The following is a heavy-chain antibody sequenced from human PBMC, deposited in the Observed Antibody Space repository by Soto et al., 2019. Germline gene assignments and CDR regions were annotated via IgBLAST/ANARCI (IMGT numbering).Heavy chain of an antibody. CDR2: IDPSDSYT. J-gene: IGHJ6*01. Sequence: PGESLKISCKGSGYSFTSYWISWVRQMPGKGLEWMGRIDPSDSYTNYSPSFQGHVTISADKSISTAYLQWSSLKASDTAMYYCERHGDTAMVYYYYGMDVWGQGNTVTVSS. CDR1: GYSFTSYW. V-gene: IGHV5-10-1*01. D-gene: IGHD5-18*01. CDR3: ERHGDTAMVYYYYGMDV.